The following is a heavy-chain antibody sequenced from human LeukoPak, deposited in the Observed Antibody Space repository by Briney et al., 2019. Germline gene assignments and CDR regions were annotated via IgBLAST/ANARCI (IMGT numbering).Heavy chain of an antibody. CDR1: GFTFSSYW. D-gene: IGHD5-12*01. V-gene: IGHV3-74*01. CDR2: INSDGSTT. J-gene: IGHJ4*02. Sequence: GGSLRLSCAASGFTFSSYWMYWVRQAPGKGLVWVSRINSDGSTTSYADSVKGRFTISRDNAKNTLYLQMNSLRAEDTAVYYCARGRGSSAYDGFDYWGQGTLVTVSS. CDR3: ARGRGSSAYDGFDY.